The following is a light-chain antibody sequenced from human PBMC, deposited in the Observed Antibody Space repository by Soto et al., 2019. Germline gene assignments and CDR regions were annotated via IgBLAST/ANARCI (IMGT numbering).Light chain of an antibody. CDR3: QHYGSSPPYT. CDR1: QSVSSSY. Sequence: EIVLTQSPDTLSLSPGERATLSCRTSQSVSSSYLAGYQQKPGQAPRLLIYVASSRATGIPDSFSGSGAGTDFTLTISRLEPEDFAVYYCQHYGSSPPYTFGQGTKLEIK. V-gene: IGKV3-20*01. CDR2: VAS. J-gene: IGKJ2*01.